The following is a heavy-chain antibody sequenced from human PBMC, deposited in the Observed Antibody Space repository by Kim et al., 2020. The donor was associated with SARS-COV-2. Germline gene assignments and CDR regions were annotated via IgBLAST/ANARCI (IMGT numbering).Heavy chain of an antibody. Sequence: GGSLRLSCAASGFTFSSYAMSWVRQAPGKGLEWVSAITGSGRSTYYADSVKGRFTISRDNSKNTLYLQMNSLRAEDTAVYYCAKDLSPKPYYYYGMDVWGQGTTVTVSS. CDR2: ITGSGRST. CDR1: GFTFSSYA. CDR3: AKDLSPKPYYYYGMDV. V-gene: IGHV3-23*01. J-gene: IGHJ6*02.